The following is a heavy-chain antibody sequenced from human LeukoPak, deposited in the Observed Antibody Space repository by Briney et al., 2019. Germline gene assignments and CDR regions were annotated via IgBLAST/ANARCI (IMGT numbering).Heavy chain of an antibody. D-gene: IGHD2-15*01. CDR2: INWNGGST. V-gene: IGHV3-20*04. CDR3: AKSGLNRFDY. J-gene: IGHJ4*02. Sequence: GGSLRLSCAASGFTFSTYEINWVRQAPGKGLEWVSGINWNGGSTGYADSVKGRFTISRDNSKNTLYLQMNSLRAEDTAVYYCAKSGLNRFDYWGQGTLVTVSS. CDR1: GFTFSTYE.